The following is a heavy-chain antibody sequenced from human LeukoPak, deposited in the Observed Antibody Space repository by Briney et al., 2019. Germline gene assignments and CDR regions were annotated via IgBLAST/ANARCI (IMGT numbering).Heavy chain of an antibody. J-gene: IGHJ4*02. CDR3: ARDSSSWLLECYFDY. V-gene: IGHV3-7*01. D-gene: IGHD6-13*01. Sequence: PGGSLRLSCAASGFTFSSYWMSWVRQAPGKGLEWVANIKQDGSEKYYVDSVKGRFTISRDNAKNSLYLQMNSLRAEDTAVYYCARDSSSWLLECYFDYWGQGTLVTVSS. CDR1: GFTFSSYW. CDR2: IKQDGSEK.